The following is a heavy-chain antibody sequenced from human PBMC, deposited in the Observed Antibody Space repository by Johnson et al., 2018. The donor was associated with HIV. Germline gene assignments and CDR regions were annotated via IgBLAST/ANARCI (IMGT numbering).Heavy chain of an antibody. J-gene: IGHJ3*02. D-gene: IGHD2-15*01. Sequence: QVQLVESGGGVVQPGRSLRLSCAASGFTFSSYAMHWVRQAPGTGLEWVAVISYDGSDKYYADSVKGRFTISRDSSKSTLYLQINSLRAEDAAVFYCARVGVGGYSADGAFDIWGQGTMVTVSS. CDR1: GFTFSSYA. CDR2: ISYDGSDK. V-gene: IGHV3-30*04. CDR3: ARVGVGGYSADGAFDI.